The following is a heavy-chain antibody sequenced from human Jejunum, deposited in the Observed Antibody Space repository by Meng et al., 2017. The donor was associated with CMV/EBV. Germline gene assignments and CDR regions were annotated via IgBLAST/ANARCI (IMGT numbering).Heavy chain of an antibody. CDR2: IGTRSKYI. V-gene: IGHV3-11*05. CDR3: AREHYANPGY. D-gene: IGHD3-16*01. J-gene: IGHJ4*02. Sequence: VILVDAGGGLVKPGGSLSSSCAASGFTFSDHYMSWIRQAPGKGLEWVSSIGTRSKYIGYADSVKGRFTISRDDAQNSLYLQMNSLRAEDTAVYYCAREHYANPGYWGQGTLVTVSS. CDR1: GFTFSDHY.